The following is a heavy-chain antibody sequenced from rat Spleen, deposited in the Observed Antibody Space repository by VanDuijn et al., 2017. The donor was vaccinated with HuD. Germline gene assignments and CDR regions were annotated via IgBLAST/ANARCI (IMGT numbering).Heavy chain of an antibody. J-gene: IGHJ3*01. CDR1: GFNFNDYW. V-gene: IGHV4-2*01. CDR3: ATFMYTSDYYYGWFAY. Sequence: EVKLVESGGGLVQPGRSLKLSCAASGFNFNDYWMGWVRQAPGKVLEWLGAINKDSSSIKYTPSLRGKLTVPRDNAQNTLYLQMDSLSPEDTATYYCATFMYTSDYYYGWFAYWGQGTLVTVSS. CDR2: INKDSSSI. D-gene: IGHD1-6*01.